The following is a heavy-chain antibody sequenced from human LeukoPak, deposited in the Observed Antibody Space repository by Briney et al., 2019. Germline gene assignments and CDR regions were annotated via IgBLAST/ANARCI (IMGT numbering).Heavy chain of an antibody. V-gene: IGHV3-23*01. CDR3: ARGGIVGATTYYFDY. J-gene: IGHJ4*02. CDR2: ISGSGGST. CDR1: GFTFSSYA. D-gene: IGHD1-26*01. Sequence: SGGSLRLSCAASGFTFSSYAMSWVRQAPGKGLEWVSAISGSGGSTYYADSVKGRFTISRDNSKNTLYLQMNSLRAEDTAVYYCARGGIVGATTYYFDYWGQGTLVTVSS.